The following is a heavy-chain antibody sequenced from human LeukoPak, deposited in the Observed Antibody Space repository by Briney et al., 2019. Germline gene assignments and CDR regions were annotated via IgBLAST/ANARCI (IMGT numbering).Heavy chain of an antibody. CDR1: GFTFSSYW. V-gene: IGHV3-74*01. CDR3: ATSRTFDY. J-gene: IGHJ4*02. Sequence: GGSLRLSCEVSGFTFSSYWIHWVRQAPGKGLVWVSRINSEGSSTSYADSVRGRFTISRDNAKNTLFLQMNSLRSEDTAVYYCATSRTFDYWGQGTLVTVSS. CDR2: INSEGSST.